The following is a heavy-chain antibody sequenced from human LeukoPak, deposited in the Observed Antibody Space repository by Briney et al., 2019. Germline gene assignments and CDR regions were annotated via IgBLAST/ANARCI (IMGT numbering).Heavy chain of an antibody. J-gene: IGHJ4*02. D-gene: IGHD3-3*01. CDR3: VSGSLQSGYNFDY. V-gene: IGHV3-30*03. CDR2: IATDGRDK. CDR1: GFTFNNYG. Sequence: QPGGSLRLSCAASGFTFNNYGMHWVRQAPGKGLEWVAVIATDGRDKKYADSVKGRFTISRDNAKNTLYLQMNSLRAEDTAVYYCVSGSLQSGYNFDYRGQGALVTVSS.